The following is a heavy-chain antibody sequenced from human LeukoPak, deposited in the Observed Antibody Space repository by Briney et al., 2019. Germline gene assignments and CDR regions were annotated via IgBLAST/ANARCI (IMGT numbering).Heavy chain of an antibody. J-gene: IGHJ4*02. CDR2: IHTSGST. V-gene: IGHV4-4*07. Sequence: SETLSLTCTVSGSSMSSYYWSWIRQPPGKGLEWIGRIHTSGSTNYNPSLKSRVTMSIDTSKNQFSLNLSSATAADTAVYYCARVARIVGATDFYFDYWGQGTLVTVSS. D-gene: IGHD1-26*01. CDR3: ARVARIVGATDFYFDY. CDR1: GSSMSSYY.